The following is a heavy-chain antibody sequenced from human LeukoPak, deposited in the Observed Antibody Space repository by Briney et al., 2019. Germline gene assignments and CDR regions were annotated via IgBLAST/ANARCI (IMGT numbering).Heavy chain of an antibody. J-gene: IGHJ4*02. CDR1: GFMFSDEY. V-gene: IGHV3-49*03. CDR3: TRFDFWSGYYPPRDY. D-gene: IGHD3-3*01. Sequence: GGSLRLSCAASGFMFSDEYMSWIRQAPGKGLEWVGFIRSKAYGGTTEYAASVKGRFTISRDDSKSIAYLQMNSLKTEDTAVYYCTRFDFWSGYYPPRDYWGQGTLVTVSS. CDR2: IRSKAYGGTT.